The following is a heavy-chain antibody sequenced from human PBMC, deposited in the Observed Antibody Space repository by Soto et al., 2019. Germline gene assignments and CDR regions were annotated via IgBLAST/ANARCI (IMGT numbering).Heavy chain of an antibody. J-gene: IGHJ5*02. Sequence: QVQLVESGGGVVQPGRSLRLSCAASGFTFSSYGMHWVRQAPGKGLEWVAVISYDGSNKYYADSVKGRFTISRDNSKNTLYLQMNSLRAEDTAVYYCAKGEQGLVEGGLFDPWGQGTLVTVSS. CDR2: ISYDGSNK. D-gene: IGHD6-19*01. CDR1: GFTFSSYG. CDR3: AKGEQGLVEGGLFDP. V-gene: IGHV3-30*18.